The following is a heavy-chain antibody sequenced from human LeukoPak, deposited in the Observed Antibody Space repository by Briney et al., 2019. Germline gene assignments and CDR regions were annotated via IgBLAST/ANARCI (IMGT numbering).Heavy chain of an antibody. CDR2: IIPIFGTA. CDR1: GGTFSSYA. D-gene: IGHD3-22*01. CDR3: ARDSFYYDSSGYSHFDY. Sequence: SVKVSCKASGGTFSSYAISWVRQAPGQRLEWMGRIIPIFGTANYAQKFQGRVTITADKSTSTAYMELSSLRSEDTAVYYCARDSFYYDSSGYSHFDYWGQGTLVTVSS. J-gene: IGHJ4*02. V-gene: IGHV1-69*06.